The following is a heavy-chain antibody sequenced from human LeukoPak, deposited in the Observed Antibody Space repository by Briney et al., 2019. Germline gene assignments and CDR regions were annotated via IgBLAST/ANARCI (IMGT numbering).Heavy chain of an antibody. D-gene: IGHD3-9*01. Sequence: PSQTLSLTCTVSGGSISSGDYYWSWIRQHPGKGPEWIGYINYSGSTYYNPSLKSRVTISVDTSKNQFSLKLSSVTAADTAVYYCARLPGNILTGYSYYFDYWGQGTLVTVSS. CDR1: GGSISSGDYY. CDR2: INYSGST. J-gene: IGHJ4*02. V-gene: IGHV4-31*03. CDR3: ARLPGNILTGYSYYFDY.